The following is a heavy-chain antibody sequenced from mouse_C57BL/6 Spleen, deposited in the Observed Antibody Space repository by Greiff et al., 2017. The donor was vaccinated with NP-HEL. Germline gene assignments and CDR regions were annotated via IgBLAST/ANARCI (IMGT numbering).Heavy chain of an antibody. Sequence: VQLQQPGTELVKPGASVKLSCKASGYTFTSYWMHWVKQRPGQGLEWIGNINPSNGGTNYNEKFKSKATLTVDKSSSTAYMQLSSLTSEDSAVYYCARSYYGSSYVDWYFDVWGTGTTVTVSS. CDR1: GYTFTSYW. CDR3: ARSYYGSSYVDWYFDV. D-gene: IGHD1-1*01. CDR2: INPSNGGT. J-gene: IGHJ1*03. V-gene: IGHV1-53*01.